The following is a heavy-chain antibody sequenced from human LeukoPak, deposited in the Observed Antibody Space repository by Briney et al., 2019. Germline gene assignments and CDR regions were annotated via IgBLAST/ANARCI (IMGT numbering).Heavy chain of an antibody. V-gene: IGHV4-34*01. CDR2: INHSGSA. Sequence: PSETLAPTRAVYGGFFSGYFWSWVRPPPGEGLGWSGEINHSGSANYNPALKNRVTISVDTSKNQFSLKLSSVPAADTAVYYCASLRRVVRGPNDYWGQGTLVTVSS. CDR1: GGFFSGYF. CDR3: ASLRRVVRGPNDY. J-gene: IGHJ4*02. D-gene: IGHD3-10*01.